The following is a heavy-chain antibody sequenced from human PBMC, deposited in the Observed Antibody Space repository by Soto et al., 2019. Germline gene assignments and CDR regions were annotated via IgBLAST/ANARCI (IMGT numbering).Heavy chain of an antibody. V-gene: IGHV4-34*01. Sequence: SETLSLTCAVYGGSFSGYYWSWIRQPPGKGLEWIGEINHSGSTNYNPSLKSRVTISVDTSKTQFSLKLSSVTAADTAVYYCARRVLRFLEWLPYPYFDYWGQGTLVTVSS. D-gene: IGHD3-3*01. CDR3: ARRVLRFLEWLPYPYFDY. J-gene: IGHJ4*02. CDR2: INHSGST. CDR1: GGSFSGYY.